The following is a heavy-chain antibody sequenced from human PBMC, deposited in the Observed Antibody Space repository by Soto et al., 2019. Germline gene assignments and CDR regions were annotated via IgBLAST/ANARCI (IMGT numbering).Heavy chain of an antibody. CDR3: ARKHSLDYIRWGLDP. Sequence: ASVKVSCKASGYPFSDNQIHWLRRAPGQGLEWMGRINPKSDDTNYAQKFQGRVTMTRDTSIDTAYLELTGLTSDDTATYYCARKHSLDYIRWGLDPWGQGTLVTSPQ. V-gene: IGHV1-2*02. D-gene: IGHD4-4*01. J-gene: IGHJ5*02. CDR2: INPKSDDT. CDR1: GYPFSDNQ.